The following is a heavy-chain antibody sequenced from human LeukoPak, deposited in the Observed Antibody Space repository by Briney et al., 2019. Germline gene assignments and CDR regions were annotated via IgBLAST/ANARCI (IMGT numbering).Heavy chain of an antibody. CDR3: AKGRTDTSMVFVY. J-gene: IGHJ4*02. V-gene: IGHV3-23*01. D-gene: IGHD5-18*01. Sequence: PGGSLRLSCAASEFTFSSYSMNWVRQAPGKGLEWVSGISGSGGSTDFADSVKGRFTLSRDNSKNTLYLQMNSLRAEDTAVYYCAKGRTDTSMVFVYWGQGTLVTVSS. CDR1: EFTFSSYS. CDR2: ISGSGGST.